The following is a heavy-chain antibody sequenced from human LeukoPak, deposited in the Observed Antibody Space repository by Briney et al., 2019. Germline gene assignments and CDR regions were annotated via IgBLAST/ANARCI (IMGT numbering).Heavy chain of an antibody. V-gene: IGHV3-23*01. CDR1: GFTFSSYA. Sequence: PGGSLRLSCAASGFTFSSYAMSWVRQAPGKGLEWVSTISGSGGSTYYADSVKGRFTISGDNSKNTLYLQMNSLRAEDTAVYCCARARGSYSFDYWGLGTLVTVSS. J-gene: IGHJ4*02. D-gene: IGHD1-26*01. CDR2: ISGSGGST. CDR3: ARARGSYSFDY.